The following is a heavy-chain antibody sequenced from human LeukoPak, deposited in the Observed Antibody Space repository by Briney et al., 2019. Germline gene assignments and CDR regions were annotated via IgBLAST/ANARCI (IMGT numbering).Heavy chain of an antibody. CDR1: GFTFSSYW. CDR3: AGGYCSSTSCFDY. Sequence: GGSLRLSCAASGFTFSSYWMSWVRQAPGKGREWVANIKQDGSEKYYVDSVKGRFTISSDNAKNSLYLQMNRLRAEDTAVYYCAGGYCSSTSCFDYWGQGTLVTVSS. CDR2: IKQDGSEK. D-gene: IGHD2-2*01. J-gene: IGHJ4*02. V-gene: IGHV3-7*01.